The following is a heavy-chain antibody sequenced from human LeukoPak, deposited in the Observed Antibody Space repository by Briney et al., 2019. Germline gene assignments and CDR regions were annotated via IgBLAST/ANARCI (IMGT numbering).Heavy chain of an antibody. Sequence: GSLRLSCAASGFTVSSNYMSWVRQAPGKGLEWIGEIYHSGSTNYNPSLKSRVTISVDKSKNQFSLKLSSVTAADTAVYYCAREATIAVRGYFDYWGQGTLVTVSS. CDR1: GFTVSSNY. V-gene: IGHV4-4*02. D-gene: IGHD6-19*01. J-gene: IGHJ4*02. CDR2: IYHSGST. CDR3: AREATIAVRGYFDY.